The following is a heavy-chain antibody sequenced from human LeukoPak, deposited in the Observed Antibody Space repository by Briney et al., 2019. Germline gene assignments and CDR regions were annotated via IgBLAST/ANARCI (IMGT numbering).Heavy chain of an antibody. J-gene: IGHJ5*02. CDR3: ARGYEQWLPDGGFDP. CDR2: ISAYNGNT. CDR1: GYTFTSYG. Sequence: ASVKVSCKASGYTFTSYGISWVRQAPGQGLEWMGWISAYNGNTNYAQKLQGRVTMTTDTSTSTAYMELRSLRSDDTAVYYCARGYEQWLPDGGFDPWGQGTLVTVSP. V-gene: IGHV1-18*04. D-gene: IGHD6-19*01.